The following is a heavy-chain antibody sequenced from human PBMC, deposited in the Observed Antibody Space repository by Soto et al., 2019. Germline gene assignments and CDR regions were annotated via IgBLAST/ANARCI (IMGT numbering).Heavy chain of an antibody. J-gene: IGHJ3*01. CDR2: ISWNSGTL. D-gene: IGHD3-10*01. CDR1: EFTFDNYA. CDR3: AKGRTRPLELGSFGDNAFDV. V-gene: IGHV3-9*01. Sequence: EVQLVESGGGLVQPGRSLRLSCAASEFTFDNYAMHWVRQAPGKGLEWVSGISWNSGTLVYADSVKGRFTISRDKAKNSLFLQMNSLRPEDTALYFCAKGRTRPLELGSFGDNAFDVWGQGTMVTVSS.